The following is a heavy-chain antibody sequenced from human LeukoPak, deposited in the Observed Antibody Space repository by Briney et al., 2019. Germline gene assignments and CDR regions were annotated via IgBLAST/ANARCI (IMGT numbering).Heavy chain of an antibody. Sequence: GGSLRLSCVASGLTVNSNYMSWVRQAPGKGLEWVAYIKEDGSDKYYVDSVKGRFTISRDNAKISLHLQMNSLRAEDTAVYYCARGYYAADYWGQGTLVTVSS. CDR3: ARGYYAADY. J-gene: IGHJ4*02. D-gene: IGHD1-26*01. CDR2: IKEDGSDK. V-gene: IGHV3-7*04. CDR1: GLTVNSNY.